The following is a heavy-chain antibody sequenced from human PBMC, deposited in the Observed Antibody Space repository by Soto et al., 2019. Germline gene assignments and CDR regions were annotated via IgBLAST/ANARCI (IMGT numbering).Heavy chain of an antibody. J-gene: IGHJ6*02. CDR2: ISGSGGST. CDR3: AKDCGSSTSCYYYYYGMDV. CDR1: GFTFSSYA. V-gene: IGHV3-23*01. D-gene: IGHD2-2*01. Sequence: EVQLLESGGGLVQPGGSLRLSCAASGFTFSSYAMSWVRQAPGKGLEWVSAISGSGGSTYYADSVKGRFTISRDNSKNPLYLQMNSLRAEDTAVYYCAKDCGSSTSCYYYYYGMDVWGQGTTVTVSS.